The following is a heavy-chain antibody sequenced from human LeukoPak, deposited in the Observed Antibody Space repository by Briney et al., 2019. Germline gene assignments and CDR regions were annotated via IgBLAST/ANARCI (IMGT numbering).Heavy chain of an antibody. J-gene: IGHJ4*02. CDR2: ISSSSSYI. V-gene: IGHV3-21*01. D-gene: IGHD2-15*01. Sequence: GGSLRLSCAASGFTFSSYSMNWVRQAPGKGLEWVSSISSSSSYIYYADSVKGRFTISRDNAKNSLYLQMDSLRVEDTGVYYCARDRVVAGAPAHYPYFDYWGQGTLVAVSS. CDR3: ARDRVVAGAPAHYPYFDY. CDR1: GFTFSSYS.